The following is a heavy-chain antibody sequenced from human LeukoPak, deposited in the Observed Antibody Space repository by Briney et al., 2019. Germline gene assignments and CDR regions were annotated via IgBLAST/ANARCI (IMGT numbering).Heavy chain of an antibody. D-gene: IGHD1-26*01. J-gene: IGHJ4*02. V-gene: IGHV5-51*01. Sequence: HGESLQISCEGSGYRFSTYWIAWVRQMPGKGLEWMGIIYPADSETRYSPSFQGQVTVSADKSSATAYLHWSSLKASDTAMYYCARLAGSGTYHPLDYWGQGTLVTVSS. CDR2: IYPADSET. CDR1: GYRFSTYW. CDR3: ARLAGSGTYHPLDY.